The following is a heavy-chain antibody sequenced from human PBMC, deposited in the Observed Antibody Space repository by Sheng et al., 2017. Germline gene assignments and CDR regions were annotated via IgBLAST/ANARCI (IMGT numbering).Heavy chain of an antibody. CDR3: ARKAAVAGRNSGRLIWYFDL. D-gene: IGHD6-19*01. CDR1: GGSFSGYY. CDR2: INHSGST. V-gene: IGHV4-34*01. Sequence: QVQLQQWGAGLLKPSETLSLTCAVYGGSFSGYYWSWIRQPPGKGLEWIGEINHSGSTNYNPSLKSRVTISVDTSKNQFSLKLSSVTAADTAVYYCARKAAVAGRNSGRLIWYFDLWGRGTLVTVSS. J-gene: IGHJ2*01.